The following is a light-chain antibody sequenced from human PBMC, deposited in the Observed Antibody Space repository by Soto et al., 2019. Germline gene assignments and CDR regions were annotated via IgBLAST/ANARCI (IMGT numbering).Light chain of an antibody. CDR1: QGVYSNY. J-gene: IGKJ2*01. CDR2: GAS. V-gene: IGKV3-20*01. CDR3: QQYGASPYT. Sequence: EIVLTQSPGTLSLSPGDTATLSCRASQGVYSNYLAWYQHKPGQPPRLLISGASSRATGIPDRFSGSGSETDFTLTISRLEPEDFAVYYCQQYGASPYTFGQGTKL.